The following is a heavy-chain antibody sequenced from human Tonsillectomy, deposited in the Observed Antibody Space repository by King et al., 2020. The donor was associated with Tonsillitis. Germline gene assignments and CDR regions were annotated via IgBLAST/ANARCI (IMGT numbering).Heavy chain of an antibody. Sequence: VQLVESGAEVKKPGASVKVSCTASGYTFTGYYMHWVRQAPGQGLEWMGWINPNSGGTNYAQKFQGRVTMTRDTSISTAYMELSRLRSDDTAVYYCARVYCSSTSCYENSAFDIWGQGTMVTVSS. D-gene: IGHD2-2*01. CDR2: INPNSGGT. CDR1: GYTFTGYY. J-gene: IGHJ3*02. V-gene: IGHV1-2*02. CDR3: ARVYCSSTSCYENSAFDI.